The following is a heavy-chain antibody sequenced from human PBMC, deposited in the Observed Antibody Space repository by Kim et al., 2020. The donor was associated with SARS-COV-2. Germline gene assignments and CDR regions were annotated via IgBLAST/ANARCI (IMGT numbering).Heavy chain of an antibody. CDR3: ATGAGWLVDY. J-gene: IGHJ4*02. V-gene: IGHV4-59*01. Sequence: SETLSLTCTVSGDSISGYFWSWFRQSPGKGLEWIGLTHHSESTNYNPALKGRVSISVDTSKNEFSLTLSSVITADTAVYFCATGAGWLVDYWGQGTLVT. D-gene: IGHD6-19*01. CDR1: GDSISGYF. CDR2: THHSEST.